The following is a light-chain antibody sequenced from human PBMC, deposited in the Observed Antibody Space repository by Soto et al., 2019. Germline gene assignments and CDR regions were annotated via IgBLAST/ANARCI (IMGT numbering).Light chain of an antibody. J-gene: IGLJ1*01. CDR3: SSYTSGSTLYV. Sequence: QSVLTQPASVSGSPGQSITISCTGTSSDVGGYNYASWYQHHPGRAPRLMIYASSNRPSGVSHRFSGSRSGNTASLTISGLQAEDEADYYCSSYTSGSTLYVFGTGTKVTVL. CDR1: SSDVGGYNY. CDR2: ASS. V-gene: IGLV2-14*01.